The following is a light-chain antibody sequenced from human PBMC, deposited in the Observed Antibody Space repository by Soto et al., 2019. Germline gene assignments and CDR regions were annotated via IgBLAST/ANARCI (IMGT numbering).Light chain of an antibody. CDR1: QTISSW. Sequence: DIQMTQSPSTLSGSVGDRVTITCRASQTISSWLAWYQQKPGKAPKLLIYKASTLKSGVQSRFSGSGYGTEFTLTISSLQPDDFPTYYCQPYNYWTITFGGGTK. V-gene: IGKV1-5*03. CDR2: KAS. CDR3: QPYNYWTIT. J-gene: IGKJ4*01.